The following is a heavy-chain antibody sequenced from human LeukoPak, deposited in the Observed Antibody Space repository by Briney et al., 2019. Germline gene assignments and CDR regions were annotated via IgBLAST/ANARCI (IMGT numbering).Heavy chain of an antibody. J-gene: IGHJ4*02. CDR2: ISGYNGNT. CDR3: ARPQEEDGYNYNWAFDY. CDR1: GYTFTIYS. Sequence: GASVKVSCKASGYTFTIYSSNWVRQAPGQGLEWMGWISGYNGNTNYAQKLQGRVTMTTDTSTSTAYMELRSLRSDDTAVYYCARPQEEDGYNYNWAFDYWGQGTLVTVSS. D-gene: IGHD5-24*01. V-gene: IGHV1-18*01.